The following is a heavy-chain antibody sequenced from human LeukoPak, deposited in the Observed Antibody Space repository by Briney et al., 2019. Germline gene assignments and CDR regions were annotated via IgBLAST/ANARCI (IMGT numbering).Heavy chain of an antibody. CDR2: INHSGST. CDR1: GGSFSGYY. D-gene: IGHD5-12*01. Sequence: SETLSLTCAVYGGSFSGYYWSWIRQPPGKGLEWIGEINHSGSTNYNPSLKSRVTISVDTSKNQFSLKLSSVTAADTVVYYCASRGSGYDTYYFDYWGQGTLVTVSS. V-gene: IGHV4-34*01. CDR3: ASRGSGYDTYYFDY. J-gene: IGHJ4*02.